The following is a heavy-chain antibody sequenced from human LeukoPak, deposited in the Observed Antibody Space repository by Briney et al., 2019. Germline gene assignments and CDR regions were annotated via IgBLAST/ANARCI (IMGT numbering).Heavy chain of an antibody. CDR3: AKNYNWNEVGDAFDI. V-gene: IGHV3-23*01. CDR1: GFTFSSYA. J-gene: IGHJ3*02. Sequence: PGASLRLSCAAAGFTFSSYAMSWVRQAPGKGLEWVSAISGSGGSTYYADSVKGRFTISRDNSKNTLYLQMNSLRAEDTAVYYCAKNYNWNEVGDAFDIWGQGTMVTVSS. CDR2: ISGSGGST. D-gene: IGHD1-1*01.